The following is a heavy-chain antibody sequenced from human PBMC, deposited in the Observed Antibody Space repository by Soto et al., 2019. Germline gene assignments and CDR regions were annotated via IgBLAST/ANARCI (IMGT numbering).Heavy chain of an antibody. D-gene: IGHD2-21*02. Sequence: EVQLVESGGGLVQPGGSLRLSCAASGFTFSYYWMHWVRQAPGKGPVWVSRINGDGTSTSYADSVKGRFTISRDNARNTVYLQMNSLRAEDTAVYYCARGLRTQYGVDVWGQGTTGTVSS. CDR3: ARGLRTQYGVDV. V-gene: IGHV3-74*01. CDR2: INGDGTST. CDR1: GFTFSYYW. J-gene: IGHJ6*02.